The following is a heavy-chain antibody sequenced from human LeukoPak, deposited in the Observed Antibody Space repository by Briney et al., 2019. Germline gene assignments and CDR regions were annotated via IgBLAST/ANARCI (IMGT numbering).Heavy chain of an antibody. CDR3: ARGRSITLLRGVAMSDGFDI. Sequence: PGGSLRLSCAASGFTFSSYSMNWVRQAPEKGLEWVSFIDTSASYIYYGDSVKGRVTISRDNAKNSLFLQMNGLRAEDTAVYYCARGRSITLLRGVAMSDGFDIWGQGAMVTVSS. J-gene: IGHJ3*02. CDR2: IDTSASYI. D-gene: IGHD3-10*01. V-gene: IGHV3-21*01. CDR1: GFTFSSYS.